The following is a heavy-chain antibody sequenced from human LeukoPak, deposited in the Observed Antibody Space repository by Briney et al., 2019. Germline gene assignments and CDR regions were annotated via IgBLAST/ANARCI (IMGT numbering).Heavy chain of an antibody. V-gene: IGHV3-9*01. D-gene: IGHD2-15*01. CDR2: LCGNRGSI. CDR3: AKDVRGGPTLSYYYTDV. CDR1: GVTLDDYA. J-gene: IGHJ6*03. Sequence: GGSLRLSCAASGVTLDDYAMHWGREALREGLGWGWGLCGNRGSIGYAESVKGGVTISRDKVKNSRYLQINSLRDEDTALYYCAKDVRGGPTLSYYYTDVWGKGTTVTVSS.